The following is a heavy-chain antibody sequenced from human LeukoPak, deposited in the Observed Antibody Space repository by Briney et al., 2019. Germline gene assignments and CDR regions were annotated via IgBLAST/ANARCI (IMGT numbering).Heavy chain of an antibody. V-gene: IGHV3-23*01. Sequence: GGSLRLSCAASGFTLSNYAMNWVRQAPGKGLEWVSSISVNSDRIDYADSVKGRSTISRDNSKNTLYLQMNSLRAEDTAVYYCAKDQRGVDTGSYFFDYWGRGTLVTVSS. CDR3: AKDQRGVDTGSYFFDY. D-gene: IGHD1-26*01. CDR1: GFTLSNYA. J-gene: IGHJ4*02. CDR2: ISVNSDRI.